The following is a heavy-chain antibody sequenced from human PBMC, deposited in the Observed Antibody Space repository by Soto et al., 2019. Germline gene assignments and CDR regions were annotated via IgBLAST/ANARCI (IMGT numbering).Heavy chain of an antibody. CDR2: IIPIFGTA. CDR1: GGTFSSYA. D-gene: IGHD6-13*01. CDR3: ASGIWFKSGNNKNPPYYFDW. Sequence: QVQLVQSGAEVKKPGSSVKVSCKASGGTFSSYAISWVRQAPGQGLEWMGGIIPIFGTANYAQKFQGRVTITADESTSTANIEMSRLGSEDTAVYCCASGIWFKSGNNKNPPYYFDWWGQGTVVAVAS. J-gene: IGHJ4*02. V-gene: IGHV1-69*01.